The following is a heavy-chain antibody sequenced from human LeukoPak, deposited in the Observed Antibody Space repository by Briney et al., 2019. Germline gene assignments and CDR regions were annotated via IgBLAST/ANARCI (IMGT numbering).Heavy chain of an antibody. CDR2: ISGSGDNT. CDR3: ARASGPLRLGELSLSYWYFDL. D-gene: IGHD3-16*02. V-gene: IGHV3-23*01. J-gene: IGHJ2*01. Sequence: PGGSLRLSCAASGFTFSDYAMSWVRQAPGKGLEWVSGISGSGDNTYYADSVKGRFTISRDNSKNTLYVQVNSLGTEDTAAYYCARASGPLRLGELSLSYWYFDLWGRGTLVTVSS. CDR1: GFTFSDYA.